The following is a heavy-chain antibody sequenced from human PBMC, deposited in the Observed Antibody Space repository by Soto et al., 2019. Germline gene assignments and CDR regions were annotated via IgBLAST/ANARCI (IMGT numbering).Heavy chain of an antibody. CDR3: ARETVSGSRDY. CDR2: ISSSSTAI. J-gene: IGHJ4*02. D-gene: IGHD1-26*01. CDR1: GLSFRYYS. V-gene: IGHV3-48*02. Sequence: EVQLVESGGGLVQPGGSLSLSCAASGLSFRYYSVSWVRQAPGKGLEWLSYISSSSTAIYYAEPMKGRFNISRDNAKNSLYLQKKSLRDEDTAVFYCARETVSGSRDYGCQGTVVTVCS.